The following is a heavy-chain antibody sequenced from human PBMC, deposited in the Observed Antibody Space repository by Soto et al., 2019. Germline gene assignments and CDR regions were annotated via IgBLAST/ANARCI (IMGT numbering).Heavy chain of an antibody. D-gene: IGHD3-22*01. J-gene: IGHJ4*02. CDR3: ARGSMIVVAYYFDY. CDR2: IYYSGST. CDR1: GGSVSSGSYY. V-gene: IGHV4-61*01. Sequence: SETLSLTXTVSGGSVSSGSYYWSWIRQPPGKGLEWIGYIYYSGSTNYNPSLKSRVTISVDTSKNQFSLKLSSVTAADTAVYYCARGSMIVVAYYFDYWGQGTLVTVAS.